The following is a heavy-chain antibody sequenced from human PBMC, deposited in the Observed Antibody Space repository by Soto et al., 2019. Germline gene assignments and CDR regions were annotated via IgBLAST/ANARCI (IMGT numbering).Heavy chain of an antibody. CDR2: ISYDGSNK. D-gene: IGHD6-19*01. V-gene: IGHV3-30*18. J-gene: IGHJ4*02. CDR1: GFTFSSYG. Sequence: PGGSLRLSCAASGFTFSSYGMHWVRQAPGKGLEWVAVISYDGSNKYYADSVKGRFTISRDNSKNTLYLQMNSLRAEDTAVYYCAKSVISSGRPYYFYYWGQGTLVTVSS. CDR3: AKSVISSGRPYYFYY.